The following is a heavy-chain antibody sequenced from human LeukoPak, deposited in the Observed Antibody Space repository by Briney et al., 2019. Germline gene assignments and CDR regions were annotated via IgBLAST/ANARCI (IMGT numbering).Heavy chain of an antibody. CDR2: LHPDGSER. J-gene: IGHJ4*02. D-gene: IGHD5-12*01. CDR3: ARGGYSFDY. CDR1: GFTFSSYS. V-gene: IGHV3-7*01. Sequence: GGSLRLSCAASGFTFSSYSMNWVRQAPGKGLEWVARLHPDGSERNYVGSVEGRFTVFGDNAKGSLFPQMHSLRVEDTAVYYCARGGYSFDYLGQGTLVTVPS.